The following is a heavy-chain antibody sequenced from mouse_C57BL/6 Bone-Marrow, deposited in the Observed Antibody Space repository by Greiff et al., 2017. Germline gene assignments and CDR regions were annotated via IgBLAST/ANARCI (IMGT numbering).Heavy chain of an antibody. CDR3: ARGRDY. CDR2: ISDGGSYT. V-gene: IGHV5-4*01. J-gene: IGHJ2*01. Sequence: EVQRVESGGGLVKPGGSLTLSCAASGFTFSSYAMSWVRQTPEKRLEWVATISDGGSYTYYPDNVKGRFTISRDNAKNNLYLQMSHLKSEDTAMYYCARGRDYWGQGTTLTVSS. CDR1: GFTFSSYA.